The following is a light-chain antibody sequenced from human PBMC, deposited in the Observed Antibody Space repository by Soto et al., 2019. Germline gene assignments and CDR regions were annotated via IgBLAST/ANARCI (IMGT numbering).Light chain of an antibody. J-gene: IGKJ5*01. CDR2: DAS. V-gene: IGKV3D-15*01. CDR3: QQYHNWPIT. CDR1: QSVSSN. Sequence: EIVMTQSPATLSVSPGERATFSCWASQSVSSNLAWYQQKPGQAPRLLIYDASTRATGIPARFSGSGSGTDFTLTISGLQSEDFAVYSCQQYHNWPITFGQGRRLEVK.